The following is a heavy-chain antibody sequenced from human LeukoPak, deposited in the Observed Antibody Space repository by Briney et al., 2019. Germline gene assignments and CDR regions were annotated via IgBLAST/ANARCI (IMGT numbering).Heavy chain of an antibody. J-gene: IGHJ3*02. CDR3: ATHSSIAARGAFDI. V-gene: IGHV4-34*01. CDR1: GGSFSGYY. Sequence: KPSETLSLTCAVYGGSFSGYYWSWIRQPPGKGLEWIGEINHSGSTNYNPSLKSRVTISVDTSKNQFSLKLSSVTAADTAVYYCATHSSIAARGAFDIWGQGTMVTVSS. CDR2: INHSGST. D-gene: IGHD6-6*01.